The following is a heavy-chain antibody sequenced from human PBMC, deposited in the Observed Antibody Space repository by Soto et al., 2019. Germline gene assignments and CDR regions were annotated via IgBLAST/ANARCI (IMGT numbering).Heavy chain of an antibody. CDR2: IKSKTDGGTT. Sequence: EVQLVESGGGLVKPGGSLRLSCAASGFTFSNAWMSWVRQAPGKGLEWVGRIKSKTDGGTTDYAAPVKGRFTISRDDSKNTLYLQMNSLKTEDTAVYYCTTDRSYYDFWSGYYTVGYWGQGTLVTVSS. D-gene: IGHD3-3*01. J-gene: IGHJ4*02. CDR3: TTDRSYYDFWSGYYTVGY. V-gene: IGHV3-15*01. CDR1: GFTFSNAW.